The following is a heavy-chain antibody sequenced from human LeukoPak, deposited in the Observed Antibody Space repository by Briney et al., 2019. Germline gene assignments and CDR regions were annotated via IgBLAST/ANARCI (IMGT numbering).Heavy chain of an antibody. CDR1: GFTFSSYW. CDR3: AGTYYYDSRPYYMDV. J-gene: IGHJ6*03. CDR2: IYYSGST. V-gene: IGHV4-59*01. Sequence: GSLRLSCAASGFTFSSYWMSWIRQPPGKGLEWIGYIYYSGSTNYNPSLKSRVTISVDTSKNQFSLKLSSVTAADTAVYYCAGTYYYDSRPYYMDVWGKGTTVTISS. D-gene: IGHD3-22*01.